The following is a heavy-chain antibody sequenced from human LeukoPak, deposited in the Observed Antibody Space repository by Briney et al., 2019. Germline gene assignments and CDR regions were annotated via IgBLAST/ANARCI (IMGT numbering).Heavy chain of an antibody. CDR2: ISSSSYI. J-gene: IGHJ4*02. CDR1: GFTFNSYS. CDR3: ARDRAWGGYDYPIDY. D-gene: IGHD5-12*01. V-gene: IGHV3-21*01. Sequence: GGSLRLSCAASGFTFNSYSMNWVRQAPGKGLEWVSSISSSSYIYYADPVKGRFTISRDNAKNSLYLQMNSLRAEDTAVYYCARDRAWGGYDYPIDYWGQGTLVTVSS.